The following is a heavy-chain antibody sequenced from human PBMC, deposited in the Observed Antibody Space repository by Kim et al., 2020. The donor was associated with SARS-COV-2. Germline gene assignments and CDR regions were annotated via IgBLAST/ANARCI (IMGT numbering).Heavy chain of an antibody. V-gene: IGHV3-21*01. D-gene: IGHD2-2*01. J-gene: IGHJ6*03. CDR3: ARDSGSSVPYYYYYMDV. Sequence: ADSVKGRFTISGDNAKNSLYLQMNSLRAEDTAVYYCARDSGSSVPYYYYYMDVWGKGTTVSVSS.